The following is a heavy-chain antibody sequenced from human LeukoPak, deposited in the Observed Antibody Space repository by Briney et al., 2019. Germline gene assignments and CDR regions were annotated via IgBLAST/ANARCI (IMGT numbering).Heavy chain of an antibody. V-gene: IGHV3-21*01. D-gene: IGHD6-13*01. CDR3: AREDVAAADEDAFDI. CDR2: ISSSSSYI. CDR1: GFTFSSYS. Sequence: GGSLRLSCAASGFTFSSYSMNWARQAPGKGLEWVSSISSSSSYIYYADSVKGRFTISRDNAKNSLYLQMNSLRAEDTAVYYCAREDVAAADEDAFDIWGQGTMVTVSS. J-gene: IGHJ3*02.